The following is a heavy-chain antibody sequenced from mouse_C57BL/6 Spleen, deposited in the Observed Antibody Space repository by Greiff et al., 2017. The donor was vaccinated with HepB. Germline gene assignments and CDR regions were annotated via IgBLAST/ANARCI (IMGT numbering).Heavy chain of an antibody. CDR2: IDPSDSET. J-gene: IGHJ3*01. CDR1: GYTFTSYW. V-gene: IGHV1-52*01. Sequence: QVQLQQPGAELVRPGSSVKLSCKASGYTFTSYWMHWVKQRPIQGLEWIGNIDPSDSETHYNQKFKDKATLTVDKSSSTAYMQLSSLTSEDSAVYYCARSYDGYYSAWFAYWGQGTLVTVSA. CDR3: ARSYDGYYSAWFAY. D-gene: IGHD2-3*01.